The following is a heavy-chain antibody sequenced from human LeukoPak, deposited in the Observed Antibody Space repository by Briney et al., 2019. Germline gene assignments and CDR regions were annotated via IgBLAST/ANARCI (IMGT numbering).Heavy chain of an antibody. V-gene: IGHV2-70*11. Sequence: SGPTLVKPTQTLTLTCTVSGFSLSTSGMCVSWIRQPPGKALEWLARIDWDDDKYYSTSLKTRLTISKDTSKNQVVLTMTNMDPVDTATYYCARTILGYCSGGSCYSFDYWGQGTLVTVSS. D-gene: IGHD2-15*01. J-gene: IGHJ4*02. CDR3: ARTILGYCSGGSCYSFDY. CDR1: GFSLSTSGMC. CDR2: IDWDDDK.